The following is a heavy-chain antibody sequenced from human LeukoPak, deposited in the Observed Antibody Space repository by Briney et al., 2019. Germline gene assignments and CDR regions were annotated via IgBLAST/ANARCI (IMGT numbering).Heavy chain of an antibody. Sequence: GGSLRLSCAASGFTFSNYAMSWVRQAPGKGLEWVSTISSGGDSTYYADCVKGRFTISRDNSKNTLYLQMTSLRAEDSAVYYCARVEGYDSSGYYGDWGQGTLVTVSS. V-gene: IGHV3-23*01. D-gene: IGHD3-22*01. CDR2: ISSGGDST. CDR3: ARVEGYDSSGYYGD. CDR1: GFTFSNYA. J-gene: IGHJ4*02.